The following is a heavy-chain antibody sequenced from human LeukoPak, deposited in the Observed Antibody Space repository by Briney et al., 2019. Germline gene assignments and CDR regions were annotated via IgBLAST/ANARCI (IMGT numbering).Heavy chain of an antibody. V-gene: IGHV1-24*01. CDR2: FDLVHGNT. D-gene: IGHD5-18*01. Sequence: GASVKVSCKVSGYRFTALSGHWVRQAPGKGLEWLGGFDLVHGNTIYAQKFKGRVTMTEDTSTDTSYMELSSLGSEDTAVYFCTAGRAYSLLDFWGQGTLVIVSS. CDR3: TAGRAYSLLDF. CDR1: GYRFTALS. J-gene: IGHJ4*02.